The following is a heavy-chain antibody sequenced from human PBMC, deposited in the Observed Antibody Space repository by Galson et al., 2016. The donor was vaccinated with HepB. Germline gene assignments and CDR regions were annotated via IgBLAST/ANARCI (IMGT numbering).Heavy chain of an antibody. CDR2: ISSSSTCI. V-gene: IGHV3-21*01. J-gene: IGHJ4*02. D-gene: IGHD6-13*01. Sequence: SLRLSCAGSGFTFGSYSMNWIRQAPGKGLEWVSSISSSSTCISYAESLKGRFTVSRDNARNSLYLQMHSLRAEDTAVYYCARDAGESSSWAYWGQGTLVTVSS. CDR1: GFTFGSYS. CDR3: ARDAGESSSWAY.